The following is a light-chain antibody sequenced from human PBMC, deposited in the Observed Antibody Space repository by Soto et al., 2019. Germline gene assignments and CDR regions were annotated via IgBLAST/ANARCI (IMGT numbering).Light chain of an antibody. CDR2: GAS. CDR3: QLYGDSPMYT. Sequence: EIVLTQSPGTLSLSPGERATLSCRASQSVSDSSLAWYHQKPGQAPRLLIYGASRRATGIPDPFSGSGSGTDFTLTISRLEPEDFAVYYCQLYGDSPMYTFGQGPRWISN. V-gene: IGKV3-20*01. CDR1: QSVSDSS. J-gene: IGKJ2*01.